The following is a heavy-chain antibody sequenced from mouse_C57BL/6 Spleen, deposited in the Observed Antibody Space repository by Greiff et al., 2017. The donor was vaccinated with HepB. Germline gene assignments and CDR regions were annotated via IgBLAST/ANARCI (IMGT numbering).Heavy chain of an antibody. CDR1: GYSITSGYY. Sequence: VQLKESGPGLVKPSQSLSLTCSVTGYSITSGYYWNWIRQFPGNILEWMGYISYDGSNNYNPSLKNRISITRDTTKNQFFLKLNSVTTEDTATYYCARGCSGYPFAYWGQGTLVTVAA. D-gene: IGHD3-2*02. CDR3: ARGCSGYPFAY. V-gene: IGHV3-6*01. J-gene: IGHJ3*01. CDR2: ISYDGSN.